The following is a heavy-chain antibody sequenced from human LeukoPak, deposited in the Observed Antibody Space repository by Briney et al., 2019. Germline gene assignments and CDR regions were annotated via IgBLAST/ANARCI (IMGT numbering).Heavy chain of an antibody. CDR2: VNHSGST. CDR1: GGSFSGYY. D-gene: IGHD3-22*01. CDR3: ARVHYYDSSGYYYVGYFDY. V-gene: IGHV4-34*01. J-gene: IGHJ4*02. Sequence: PSETLSLTCAVYGGSFSGYYWSWIRQPPGKGLEWIGEVNHSGSTNYNPSLKSRVTISVDTSKNQFSLKLSSVTAADTAVYYCARVHYYDSSGYYYVGYFDYWGQGTLVTVSS.